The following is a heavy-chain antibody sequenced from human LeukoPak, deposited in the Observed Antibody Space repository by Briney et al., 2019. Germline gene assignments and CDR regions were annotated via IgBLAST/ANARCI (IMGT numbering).Heavy chain of an antibody. Sequence: PGGTLRLSCAASGFTFSSYGMHWVRQAPGKGLEWVAVISYDGSNKYYADSVKGRFTISRDNSKNTLYLQMNSLRAEDTAVYYCAKGGYSSSPTGWIDPWGQGTLVTVSS. J-gene: IGHJ5*02. CDR3: AKGGYSSSPTGWIDP. D-gene: IGHD6-13*01. CDR2: ISYDGSNK. V-gene: IGHV3-30*18. CDR1: GFTFSSYG.